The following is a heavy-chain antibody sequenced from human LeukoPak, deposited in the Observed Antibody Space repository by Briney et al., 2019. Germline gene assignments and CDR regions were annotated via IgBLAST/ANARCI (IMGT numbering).Heavy chain of an antibody. Sequence: PGGSLRLSCAASGFSFSSYGMHWVGQAPGKGLGWGAVIWYDGSNKYYGDSVEGRFTISRDNSKNTLYLQMNSLRAEDTAVYYCTKDTHSHYFDFWGQGTLVTVSS. CDR2: IWYDGSNK. CDR1: GFSFSSYG. J-gene: IGHJ4*02. CDR3: TKDTHSHYFDF. V-gene: IGHV3-33*06. D-gene: IGHD4-11*01.